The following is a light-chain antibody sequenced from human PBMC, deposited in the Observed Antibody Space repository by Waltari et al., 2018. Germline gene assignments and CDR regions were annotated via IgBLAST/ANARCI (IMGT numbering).Light chain of an antibody. CDR3: VLYMGSDVGV. J-gene: IGLJ3*02. CDR2: STN. Sequence: QTVVTQEPSVSVSPGGTVTLTCDLTSDSVSTSSYPSWYQQTPGQAPRTLISSTNILSSGVPDRFSGSILGSKAALTITGAQADDECDYYCVLYMGSDVGVFGGGTKVTVL. CDR1: SDSVSTSSY. V-gene: IGLV8-61*01.